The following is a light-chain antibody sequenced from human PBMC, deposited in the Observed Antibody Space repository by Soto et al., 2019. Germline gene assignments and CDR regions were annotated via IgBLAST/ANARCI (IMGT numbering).Light chain of an antibody. J-gene: IGKJ5*01. CDR1: QSVSSY. V-gene: IGKV3-11*01. CDR2: DAS. Sequence: EIVWTQSPATLSLSPGERATLSCRASQSVSSYLAWYQQKPGQAPRLLIYDASSRATGIPARFSGSGSGTDFTLTISSLEPEDFAVYYCQQRSNWPLITFGQGTRLEIK. CDR3: QQRSNWPLIT.